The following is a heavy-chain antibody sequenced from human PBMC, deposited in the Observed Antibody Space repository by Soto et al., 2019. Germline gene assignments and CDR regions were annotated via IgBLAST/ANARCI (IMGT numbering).Heavy chain of an antibody. V-gene: IGHV3-30*18. J-gene: IGHJ3*02. D-gene: IGHD4-17*01. CDR3: AKGLRADDAVDI. CDR2: ISYDGSNK. CDR1: GFTFSSYG. Sequence: QVQLVESGGGVVQPGRSLRLSCAASGFTFSSYGMHWVRQAPGKGLEWVAVISYDGSNKYYADSVKGRFTISRDNSKNTLYLQMNSLRAEDTAVYYCAKGLRADDAVDIWGQGTMVTVAS.